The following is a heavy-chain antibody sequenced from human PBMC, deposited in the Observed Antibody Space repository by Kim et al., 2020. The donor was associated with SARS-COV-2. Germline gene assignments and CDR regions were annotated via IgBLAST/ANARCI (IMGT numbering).Heavy chain of an antibody. D-gene: IGHD3-10*01. J-gene: IGHJ6*03. CDR3: ARRGFRELLGYYYYMDV. Sequence: LKSRVTISVDTSKNQCSRKLSSVTAADTAVYYCARRGFRELLGYYYYMDVWGKGTTVTVSS. V-gene: IGHV4-39*01.